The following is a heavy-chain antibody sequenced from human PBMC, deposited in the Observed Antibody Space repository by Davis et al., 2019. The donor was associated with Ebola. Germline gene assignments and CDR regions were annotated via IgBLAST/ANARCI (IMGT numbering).Heavy chain of an antibody. J-gene: IGHJ6*03. V-gene: IGHV3-30*04. CDR3: ARDRCSSSSCVRYHYYYMDV. Sequence: PGGSLRLSCAASGFTFSSYTMYWVRQAPGKGLEWVAFISYDGRDKYYADSVKGRFTISRDYSKNTLYLQMNSLRAEDTAVYYCARDRCSSSSCVRYHYYYMDVWGEGTTVTVSS. CDR2: ISYDGRDK. D-gene: IGHD2-2*01. CDR1: GFTFSSYT.